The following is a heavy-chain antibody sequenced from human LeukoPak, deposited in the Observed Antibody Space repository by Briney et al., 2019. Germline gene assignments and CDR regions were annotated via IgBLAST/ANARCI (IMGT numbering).Heavy chain of an antibody. CDR2: INHSGST. V-gene: IGHV4-34*01. Sequence: SETMSLTCAVYGGSFSGYYWSWIRQPPGKGLEWIGEINHSGSTNYNPSLKSRVTISVDTSKNQFSLKLSSVTAADTAVYYCARGLFFKPNANSYYYYYYMDVWGKGTTDTVSS. CDR3: ARGLFFKPNANSYYYYYYMDV. D-gene: IGHD3-3*01. J-gene: IGHJ6*03. CDR1: GGSFSGYY.